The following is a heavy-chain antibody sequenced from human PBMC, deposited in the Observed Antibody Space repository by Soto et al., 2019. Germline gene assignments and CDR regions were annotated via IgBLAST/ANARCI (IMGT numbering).Heavy chain of an antibody. J-gene: IGHJ4*02. CDR1: GFTFSSYA. Sequence: GGSLRLSCAASGFTFSSYAMSWVRQAPGKGLEWVSAISGGAGSTNYADSVKGRFTISRDNSKNTVSLQMNSLRAEDTAVYYCAKGVEAAYYYGSSGYYGFDYWGQGTLVTVSS. CDR2: ISGGAGST. V-gene: IGHV3-23*01. CDR3: AKGVEAAYYYGSSGYYGFDY. D-gene: IGHD3-22*01.